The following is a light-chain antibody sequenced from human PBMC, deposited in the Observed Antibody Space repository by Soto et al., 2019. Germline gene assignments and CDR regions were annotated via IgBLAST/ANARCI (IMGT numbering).Light chain of an antibody. V-gene: IGLV2-14*01. Sequence: QSVLTQPASVSGPPGQSITISCTGTSSDIGRYNYVSWYQQYPGKAPKFMIYGVSNRPSGVSNRFSGSKSGNTASLTISGLQAEDEADYYCSSYISSSTYVFGTGTKVTVL. CDR3: SSYISSSTYV. CDR2: GVS. CDR1: SSDIGRYNY. J-gene: IGLJ1*01.